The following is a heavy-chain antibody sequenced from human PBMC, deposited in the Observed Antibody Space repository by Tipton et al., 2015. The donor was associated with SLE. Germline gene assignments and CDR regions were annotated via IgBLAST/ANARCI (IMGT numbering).Heavy chain of an antibody. D-gene: IGHD1-14*01. CDR1: GGSFSTGSYS. CDR2: IFYTGST. Sequence: TLSLTCNVSGGSFSTGSYSWNWIRQPAGKGLEWIGYIFYTGSTNYNPSLESRATISVDTSRNQFSLKLSSVTAADTAVYYCARHISISYDAFDVWGQGTMVTASS. V-gene: IGHV4-61*10. J-gene: IGHJ3*01. CDR3: ARHISISYDAFDV.